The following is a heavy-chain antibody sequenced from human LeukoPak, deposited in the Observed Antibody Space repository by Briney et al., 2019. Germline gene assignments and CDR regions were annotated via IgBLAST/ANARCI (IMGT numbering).Heavy chain of an antibody. D-gene: IGHD6-13*01. CDR1: GYTFTGYY. CDR3: ARASHPHVAAAGFDY. Sequence: GASVKVSCKASGYTFTGYYMHWVRQAPGQGLEWMGWINPNSGGTNYAQKFQGRVTMTRDTSISTAYMELSRLRSDDTAVYYCARASHPHVAAAGFDYWGQGTLVTVSS. V-gene: IGHV1-2*02. J-gene: IGHJ4*02. CDR2: INPNSGGT.